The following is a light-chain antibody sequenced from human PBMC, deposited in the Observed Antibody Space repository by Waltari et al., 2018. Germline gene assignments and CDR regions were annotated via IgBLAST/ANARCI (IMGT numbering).Light chain of an antibody. V-gene: IGLV2-11*01. J-gene: IGLJ1*01. CDR2: DVT. CDR1: SSAIPTYNY. Sequence: QSALTQPRSVSGSPGQSVTISCPATSSAIPTYNYVSSNQHHPGKAPRLRIYDVTKRPAGVPARFSGSKSGNTASLTISGLQAEDEADYYCCSYAGFYSYYVFGTGTKATVL. CDR3: CSYAGFYSYYV.